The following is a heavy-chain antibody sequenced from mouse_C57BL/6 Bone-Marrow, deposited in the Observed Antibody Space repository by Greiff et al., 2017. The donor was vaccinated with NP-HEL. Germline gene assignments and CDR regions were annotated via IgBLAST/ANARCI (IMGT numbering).Heavy chain of an antibody. D-gene: IGHD2-1*01. CDR2: ISDGGSYT. CDR3: AREEGNYVYAMDY. Sequence: EVQVVESGGGLVKPGGSLKLSCAASGFTFSSYAMSWVRQTPEKRLEWVATISDGGSYTYYPDNVKGRFTISRDNAKNNLYLQMSHLKSEDTAMYYCAREEGNYVYAMDYWGQGTSVTVSS. CDR1: GFTFSSYA. J-gene: IGHJ4*01. V-gene: IGHV5-4*01.